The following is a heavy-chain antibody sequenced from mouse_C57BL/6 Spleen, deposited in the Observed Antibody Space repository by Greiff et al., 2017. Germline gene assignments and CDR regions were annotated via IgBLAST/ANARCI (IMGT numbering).Heavy chain of an antibody. CDR1: GYSITSGYY. Sequence: EVKLMESGPGLVKPSQSLSLTCSVTGYSITSGYYWNWIRQFPGNKLEWMGYISYDGSNNYNPSLKNRISITRDTSKNQFFLKLNSVTTEDTATYCCARDRSYAMDYWGQGTSVTVSS. V-gene: IGHV3-6*01. CDR2: ISYDGSN. J-gene: IGHJ4*01. CDR3: ARDRSYAMDY.